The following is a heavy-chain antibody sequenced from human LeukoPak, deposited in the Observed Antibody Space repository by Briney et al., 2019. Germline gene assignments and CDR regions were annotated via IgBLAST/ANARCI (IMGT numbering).Heavy chain of an antibody. CDR3: ARDQAPTYYYDFWSGYIDY. V-gene: IGHV3-7*01. CDR1: GLTFSSYW. D-gene: IGHD3-3*01. J-gene: IGHJ4*02. CDR2: IKQDGSEK. Sequence: GGSLRLSCAASGLTFSSYWMSWVRQARGKGLDWVANIKQDGSEKYYVDSVKGRFTISRDNAKNSLYLQMNSLRAEDTAVYYCARDQAPTYYYDFWSGYIDYWGQGTLVTVSS.